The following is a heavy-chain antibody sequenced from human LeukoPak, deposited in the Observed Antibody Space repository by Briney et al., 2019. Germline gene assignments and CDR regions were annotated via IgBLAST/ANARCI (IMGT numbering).Heavy chain of an antibody. CDR3: ARCRFGSTSCYKAFWFDP. CDR1: GYTFTSYD. Sequence: ASVKVSCKASGYTFTSYDINWVRQATGQGLEWMGWMNPNSGNTGYAQKFQGRVTITRNTSISTAYMELSRLRSEDTAVYYCARCRFGSTSCYKAFWFDPWGQGTLVTVSS. D-gene: IGHD2-2*02. CDR2: MNPNSGNT. V-gene: IGHV1-8*03. J-gene: IGHJ5*02.